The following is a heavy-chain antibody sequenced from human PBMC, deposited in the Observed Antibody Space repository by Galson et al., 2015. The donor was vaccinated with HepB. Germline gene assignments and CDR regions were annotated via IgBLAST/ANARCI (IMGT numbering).Heavy chain of an antibody. CDR1: GFTFSSYS. V-gene: IGHV3-48*01. Sequence: SLRLSCAASGFTFSSYSMNWVRQAPGKGLEWVSYISSSSSTIYYADSVKGRFTISRDNAKNSLYLQMNSLRAEDTAVYYCARGPPYYYGSGSYPYYFDYWGQGTLVTVSS. CDR2: ISSSSSTI. CDR3: ARGPPYYYGSGSYPYYFDY. J-gene: IGHJ4*02. D-gene: IGHD3-10*01.